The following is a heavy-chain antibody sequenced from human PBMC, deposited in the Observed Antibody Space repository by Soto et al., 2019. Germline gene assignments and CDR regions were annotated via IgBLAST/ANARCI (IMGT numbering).Heavy chain of an antibody. Sequence: SQTLSLTCAISGDSVSSNSAAWNWIRQSPSRGLEWLGRTYYRSKWYNDYAVSVKSRITINPDTSKNQFSLKLNSVTPEETAVYYCAMTLPKDKYNWNYWSNNWFDPWGQGTLVTVSS. V-gene: IGHV6-1*01. CDR1: GDSVSSNSAA. D-gene: IGHD1-7*01. CDR3: AMTLPKDKYNWNYWSNNWFDP. J-gene: IGHJ5*02. CDR2: TYYRSKWYN.